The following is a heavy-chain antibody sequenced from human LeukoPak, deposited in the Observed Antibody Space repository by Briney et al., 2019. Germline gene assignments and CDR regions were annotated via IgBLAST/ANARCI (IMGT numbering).Heavy chain of an antibody. J-gene: IGHJ4*02. CDR2: IKQDGSEK. CDR3: ARDGFVGAADY. Sequence: GGSLRLSCAASGFTFSSNSMNWVRQAPGKGLEWVANIKQDGSEKQYVDSVRGRFTISRDNAKNSLYLQMNSLRVEDTAVYYCARDGFVGAADYWGQGTLVTVSS. CDR1: GFTFSSNS. V-gene: IGHV3-7*01. D-gene: IGHD6-13*01.